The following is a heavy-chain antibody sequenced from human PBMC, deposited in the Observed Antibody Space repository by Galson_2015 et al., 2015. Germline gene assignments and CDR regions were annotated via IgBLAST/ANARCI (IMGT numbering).Heavy chain of an antibody. CDR1: GFTFSSYS. Sequence: SLRLSCAASGFTFSSYSMNWVRQAPGKGLEWVSYISSSSSTIYYADSVKGRFTISRDNARNSLYLQMNSLRDEDTAVYYCARDPRESSSWTDACDIWGQGTRGTVSS. CDR3: ARDPRESSSWTDACDI. D-gene: IGHD6-13*01. CDR2: ISSSSSTI. V-gene: IGHV3-48*02. J-gene: IGHJ3*02.